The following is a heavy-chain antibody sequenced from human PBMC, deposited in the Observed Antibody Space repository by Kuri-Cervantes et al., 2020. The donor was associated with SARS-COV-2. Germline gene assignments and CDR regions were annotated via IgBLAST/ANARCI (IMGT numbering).Heavy chain of an antibody. Sequence: SETLSLTCAVYGGSFSGYYWSWIRQPPGKGLEWIGEINHSGSTNYNPSLKSRVTISVDTSKNQFSLKLSSVTAADTAVYYCASTGYSRVGTDDYWGQGTLVTVSS. J-gene: IGHJ4*02. CDR1: GGSFSGYY. D-gene: IGHD6-13*01. CDR3: ASTGYSRVGTDDY. V-gene: IGHV4-34*01. CDR2: INHSGST.